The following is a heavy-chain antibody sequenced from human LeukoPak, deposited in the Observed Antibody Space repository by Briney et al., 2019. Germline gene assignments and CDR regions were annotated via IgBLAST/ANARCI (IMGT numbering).Heavy chain of an antibody. D-gene: IGHD6-13*01. V-gene: IGHV4-59*12. CDR2: VHYSGRT. J-gene: IGHJ5*02. CDR3: ARGVEVIAGVPEWCDL. Sequence: PSETLSLIYSVSNGSIISDFWNWIRQPPGKGLEWIGYVHYSGRTNYNPSLKSRVAISVDTSKNQFSLQVNSVTAADTAVYYCARGVEVIAGVPEWCDLWGQGTQVTVSS. CDR1: NGSIISDF.